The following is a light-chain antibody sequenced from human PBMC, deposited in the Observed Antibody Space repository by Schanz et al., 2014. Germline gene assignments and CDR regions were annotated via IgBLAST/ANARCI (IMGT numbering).Light chain of an antibody. CDR2: EAT. CDR1: SSDVGGYNY. Sequence: QSVLTQPPSASGSPGQSVTISCTGTSSDVGGYNYVSWYQQHPGKAPKLMIYEATKRPSGVSDRFSGSKSGKTASLTISGLQTEDEADYYCTAWDDSLTARVFGGGTKLTVL. J-gene: IGLJ3*02. V-gene: IGLV2-8*01. CDR3: TAWDDSLTARV.